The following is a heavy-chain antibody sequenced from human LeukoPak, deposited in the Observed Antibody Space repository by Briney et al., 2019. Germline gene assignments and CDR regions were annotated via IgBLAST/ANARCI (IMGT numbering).Heavy chain of an antibody. CDR2: ISSSSSYI. D-gene: IGHD4-17*01. CDR3: ARDYGDSTGGLSYFDY. Sequence: GGSLRLSCAASGFTFSSYSMKWVRQAPGKGLEWVSSISSSSSYIYYADSVKGRFTISRDNAKNSLYLQMNSLRAEDTAVYYCARDYGDSTGGLSYFDYWGQGTLVTVSS. V-gene: IGHV3-21*01. J-gene: IGHJ4*02. CDR1: GFTFSSYS.